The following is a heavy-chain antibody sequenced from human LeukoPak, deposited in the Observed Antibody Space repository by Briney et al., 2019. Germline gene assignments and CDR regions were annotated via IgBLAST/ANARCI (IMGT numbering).Heavy chain of an antibody. CDR1: GFTFSSYW. CDR2: TNSDGSST. V-gene: IGHV3-74*01. D-gene: IGHD3-10*01. Sequence: GGSLRLSCAASGFTFSSYWMHWVRQAPGKGLVWVSRTNSDGSSTSYADSVKGRFTISRDNAENTLYLQMNSLRAEDTAVYYCARSTAVRGVPNWFDPWGQGTLVTVSS. CDR3: ARSTAVRGVPNWFDP. J-gene: IGHJ5*02.